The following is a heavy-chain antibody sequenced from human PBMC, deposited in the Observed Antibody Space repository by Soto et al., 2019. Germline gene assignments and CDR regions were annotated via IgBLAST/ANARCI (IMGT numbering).Heavy chain of an antibody. J-gene: IGHJ6*02. CDR3: AREMTMITFGGVMAHGMDV. CDR2: ISSSGSTI. Sequence: PGGSLRLSCAASGFTFSDYYMSWIRQAPGKGLEWVSYISSSGSTIYYADSVKGRFTISRDNAKNSLYLQMNSLRSEDTAVYYCAREMTMITFGGVMAHGMDVWGQGTTVTVSS. V-gene: IGHV3-11*01. D-gene: IGHD3-16*01. CDR1: GFTFSDYY.